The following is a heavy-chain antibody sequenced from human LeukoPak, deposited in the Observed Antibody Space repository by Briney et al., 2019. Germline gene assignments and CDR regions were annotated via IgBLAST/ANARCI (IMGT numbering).Heavy chain of an antibody. J-gene: IGHJ3*02. CDR1: GFPFSSHA. V-gene: IGHV3-23*05. Sequence: SGGSLRLSCVASGFPFSSHAMCWVRQAPGKGLEWVSSIDISGGATWYADSVRGRFPISRDKSKNTLNLQMNILRAEDTALYDCARRISGASYAFDIWGQGTMVTVSS. CDR2: IDISGGAT. CDR3: ARRISGASYAFDI.